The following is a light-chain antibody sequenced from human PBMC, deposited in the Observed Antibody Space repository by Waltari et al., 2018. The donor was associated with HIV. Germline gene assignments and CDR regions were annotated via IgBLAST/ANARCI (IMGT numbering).Light chain of an antibody. V-gene: IGLV2-8*01. CDR3: SSVAGSNTVV. J-gene: IGLJ2*01. Sequence: QSALTQPPSASGSLGQSVTISCSGTSDDIGGYNYVFWYQQYPAKAPKRLIYDVNKRPSGCPGRFSGSKSLNTASLTVSGLQAEDEAHYFCSSVAGSNTVVFGGGTKLTVL. CDR1: SDDIGGYNY. CDR2: DVN.